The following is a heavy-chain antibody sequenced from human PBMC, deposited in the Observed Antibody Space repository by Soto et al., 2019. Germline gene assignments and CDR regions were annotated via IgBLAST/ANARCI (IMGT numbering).Heavy chain of an antibody. V-gene: IGHV4-30-2*01. J-gene: IGHJ1*01. CDR2: IYHSGST. Sequence: SETLSLTCAVSGASISSGGYSWSWIRQPPGKGLEWIGYIYHSGSTYYNPSLKSRVTISVDRSKNQFSLKLSSVTAADTAVYYCARGFYYYDSSGPEYFQHWGQGTLVTVSS. CDR3: ARGFYYYDSSGPEYFQH. CDR1: GASISSGGYS. D-gene: IGHD3-22*01.